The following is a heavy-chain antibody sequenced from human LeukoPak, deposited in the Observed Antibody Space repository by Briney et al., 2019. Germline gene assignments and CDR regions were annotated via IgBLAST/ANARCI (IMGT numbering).Heavy chain of an antibody. J-gene: IGHJ6*03. D-gene: IGHD5-18*01. CDR2: ISAYNGNT. CDR3: ARGTEDTAMVTNYYYYMDV. V-gene: IGHV1-18*01. Sequence: GASVKVSCKASGYTFTSYGISWVRQAPGQGLEWMGWISAYNGNTNYAQKPQGRVTMTTDTSTSTAYMELRSLRSDDTAVYYCARGTEDTAMVTNYYYYMDVWGKGTTVTVSS. CDR1: GYTFTSYG.